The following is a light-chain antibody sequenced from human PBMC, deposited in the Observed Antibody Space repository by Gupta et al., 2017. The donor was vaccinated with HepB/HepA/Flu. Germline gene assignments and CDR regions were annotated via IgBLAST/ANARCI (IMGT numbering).Light chain of an antibody. J-gene: IGKJ1*01. CDR2: GAA. Sequence: EIVMTQSPATLSVSPGERATLSCRASQSVSSNLAWYQQKPVQAPRLLIYGAATRATGIPARFSGSGSGTEFTLTISILQSEDFAVYYCQRYYNWPQTFGQGTKVEIK. CDR3: QRYYNWPQT. CDR1: QSVSSN. V-gene: IGKV3-15*01.